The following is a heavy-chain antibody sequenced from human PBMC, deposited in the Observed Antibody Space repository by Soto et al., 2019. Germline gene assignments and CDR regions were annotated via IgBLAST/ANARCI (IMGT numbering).Heavy chain of an antibody. Sequence: GASVKVSCKASGGTFSSYTISWVRQAPGQGLEWMGRIIPILGIANYAQKFQGRVTITADKSTSTAYMELSSLRSEDTAVYYCARAPYYDILTEDDPRQEFDYWGQGTLVTVSS. CDR3: ARAPYYDILTEDDPRQEFDY. V-gene: IGHV1-69*02. CDR2: IIPILGIA. D-gene: IGHD3-9*01. J-gene: IGHJ4*02. CDR1: GGTFSSYT.